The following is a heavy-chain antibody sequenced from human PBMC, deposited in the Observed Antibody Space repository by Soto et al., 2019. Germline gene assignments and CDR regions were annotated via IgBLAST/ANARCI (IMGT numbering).Heavy chain of an antibody. V-gene: IGHV4-34*01. CDR2: INHSGST. CDR3: ARGGLLYYYYGMDV. D-gene: IGHD4-17*01. CDR1: GGSFSGYY. Sequence: SETLSLTCAVYGGSFSGYYWSWIRQPPGKGLEWIGEINHSGSTNYNPSLKSRVTISVDTSKNQFSLKLSSATAADTAVYYCARGGLLYYYYGMDVWGQGTTVTV. J-gene: IGHJ6*02.